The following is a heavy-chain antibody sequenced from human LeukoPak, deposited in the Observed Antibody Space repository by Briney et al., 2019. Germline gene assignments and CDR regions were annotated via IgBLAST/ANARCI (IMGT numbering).Heavy chain of an antibody. CDR1: GFTFSTYA. Sequence: PGGSLRLSCAASGFTFSTYAMSWVRQAPGKGLEWVSVIYGGGTTSYADSVKGRFTISRDNSKNTLYLQVNSLRAEDTAVYYCARGGYNYGYPSYYFDYWGQGTLVTVSS. D-gene: IGHD5-18*01. CDR2: IYGGGTT. J-gene: IGHJ4*02. CDR3: ARGGYNYGYPSYYFDY. V-gene: IGHV3-53*01.